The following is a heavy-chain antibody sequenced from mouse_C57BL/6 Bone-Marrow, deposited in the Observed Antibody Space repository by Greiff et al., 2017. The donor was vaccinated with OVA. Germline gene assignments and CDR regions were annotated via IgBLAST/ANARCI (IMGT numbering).Heavy chain of an antibody. CDR1: GFTFSSSA. Sequence: EVQGVESGGGLVKPGGSLKLSCAASGFTFSSSAMSWVRQTPEKRLEWVATISDGGSYTYYPDNVKGRFPISRDKAKNNLYLHMSHLKSEDTAMYDCARDKELAPYSSHAMDYWGQGTSVTVSS. V-gene: IGHV5-4*01. J-gene: IGHJ4*01. CDR2: ISDGGSYT. D-gene: IGHD2-12*01. CDR3: ARDKELAPYSSHAMDY.